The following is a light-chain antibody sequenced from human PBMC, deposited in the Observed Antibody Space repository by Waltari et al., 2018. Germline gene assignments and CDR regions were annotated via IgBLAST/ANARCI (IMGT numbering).Light chain of an antibody. CDR1: QSVSSY. J-gene: IGKJ1*01. Sequence: EIVLTQSPATLSLSTGETATLSCRASQSVSSYLAWYQQKPGQAPRLLIYDASNRATGIPARFSGSGSGTDFTLTISSLEPEDFAVYYCQQRSNWWTFGQGTKVEIK. V-gene: IGKV3-11*01. CDR2: DAS. CDR3: QQRSNWWT.